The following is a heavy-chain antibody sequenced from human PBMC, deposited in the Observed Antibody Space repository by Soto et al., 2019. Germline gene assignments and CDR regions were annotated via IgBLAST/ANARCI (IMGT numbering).Heavy chain of an antibody. V-gene: IGHV4-59*01. D-gene: IGHD3-22*01. J-gene: IGHJ3*02. Sequence: NPSETLSLTCTVSGGSISSYYWSWIRQPPGKGLEWIGYIYYSGSTNYNPSLKSRVTISVDTSKNQFSLKLSSVTAADTAVYYCARETYYYDSRAFDIWGQGTMVTVSS. CDR3: ARETYYYDSRAFDI. CDR1: GGSISSYY. CDR2: IYYSGST.